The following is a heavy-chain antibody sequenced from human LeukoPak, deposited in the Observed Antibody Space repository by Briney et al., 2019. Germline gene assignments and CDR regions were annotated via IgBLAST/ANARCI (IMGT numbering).Heavy chain of an antibody. CDR1: GGSISSYY. CDR2: IYYSGST. CDR3: ARARDGYNFGLDY. J-gene: IGHJ4*02. Sequence: PSETLSLTCTVSGGSISSYYWSWIRQPPGKGLEWIGYIYYSGSTNYNPSLKSRVTISVDTSKNRFSLKLSSVTAADTAVYYCARARDGYNFGLDYWGQGTLVTVSS. V-gene: IGHV4-59*01. D-gene: IGHD5-24*01.